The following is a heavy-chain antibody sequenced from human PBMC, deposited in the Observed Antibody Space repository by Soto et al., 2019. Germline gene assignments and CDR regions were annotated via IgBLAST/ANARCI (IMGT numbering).Heavy chain of an antibody. CDR2: IYYSGST. D-gene: IGHD6-19*01. CDR3: ARDQVAVAGYYYYGMDV. Sequence: LSLTCTVSGGSISSGGYYWSLIHQHPGKVLEWIGYIYYSGSTYYNPSLKSRVNISVDTSKNQFSLKLSSVTAADTAVYYCARDQVAVAGYYYYGMDVWGQGTTVTV. V-gene: IGHV4-31*02. J-gene: IGHJ6*02. CDR1: GGSISSGGYY.